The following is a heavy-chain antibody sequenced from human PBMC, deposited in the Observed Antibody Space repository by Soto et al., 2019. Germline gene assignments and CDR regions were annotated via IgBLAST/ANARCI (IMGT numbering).Heavy chain of an antibody. Sequence: ASVKVSCKVSGYTLPVLSMHWMRQALGKGLEWMGGFDAEDGETIYAQKFQGRVTMTEHTSTDTPYMELSSLRSEDTAVYYCATTVAGTGSAFDIWGRGTMVTVSS. D-gene: IGHD6-19*01. V-gene: IGHV1-24*01. CDR3: ATTVAGTGSAFDI. CDR1: GYTLPVLS. CDR2: FDAEDGET. J-gene: IGHJ3*02.